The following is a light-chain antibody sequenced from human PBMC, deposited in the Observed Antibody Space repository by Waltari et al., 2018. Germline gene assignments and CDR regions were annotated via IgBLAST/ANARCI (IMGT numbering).Light chain of an antibody. CDR1: QSVSSSY. V-gene: IGKV3-20*01. Sequence: EIGLTKSPGTLSLSPGARATLSCRASQSVSSSYLGWYQQKPGQAPRLLSFAASRRATGIPDRFSGSGSGRDCSLTISRLESDDVAVYYCQQYGSSPRTFGQGTKLEIK. CDR2: AAS. J-gene: IGKJ2*01. CDR3: QQYGSSPRT.